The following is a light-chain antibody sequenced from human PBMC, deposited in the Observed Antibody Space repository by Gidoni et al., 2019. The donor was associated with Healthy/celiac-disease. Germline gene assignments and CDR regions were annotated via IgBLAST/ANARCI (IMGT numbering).Light chain of an antibody. CDR3: QQRKT. J-gene: IGKJ2*01. V-gene: IGKV3-11*01. CDR1: QSVSSY. CDR2: DAS. Sequence: ELLLTQSPATLSLSPGERATLSCRASQSVSSYLAWYQQKPGQAPSLLIYDASNRATGIPARFSGSGSGTDFTLTISSLEPEDFAVYYCQQRKTFGQGTKLEIK.